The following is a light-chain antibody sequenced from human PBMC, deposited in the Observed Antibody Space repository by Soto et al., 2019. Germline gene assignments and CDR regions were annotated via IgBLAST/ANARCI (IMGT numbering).Light chain of an antibody. V-gene: IGKV3-20*01. CDR1: QSVRSS. Sequence: EIVMTQSPGTLSVSPGERATLFCRASQSVRSSLAWYQQKPGQAPRLFIYDASTRATGIPARFNGSGSGTDFTLTISRLEPQDSAVYCCQQYDRSPRTFGQGTKV. CDR3: QQYDRSPRT. J-gene: IGKJ1*01. CDR2: DAS.